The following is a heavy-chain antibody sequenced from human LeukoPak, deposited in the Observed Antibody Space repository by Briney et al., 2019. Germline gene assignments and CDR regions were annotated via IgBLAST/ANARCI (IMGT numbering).Heavy chain of an antibody. J-gene: IGHJ5*02. Sequence: SQTLSLTCTVSGGSISSGGYYWSWIRQHPGKGLEWIGYICYSGSTYYNPSLKSRVTISVDTSKNQFSLKLSSVTAADTAVYYCARVVVVVAATRRYWFDPWGQGTLVTVSS. CDR3: ARVVVVVAATRRYWFDP. D-gene: IGHD2-15*01. CDR1: GGSISSGGYY. V-gene: IGHV4-31*03. CDR2: ICYSGST.